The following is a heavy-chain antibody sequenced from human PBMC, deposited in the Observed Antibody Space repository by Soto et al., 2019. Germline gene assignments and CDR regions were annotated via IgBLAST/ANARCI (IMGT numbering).Heavy chain of an antibody. J-gene: IGHJ4*02. CDR1: GGTFSSYA. CDR2: ISPIFGTA. Sequence: TGKVAYQASGGTFSSYAISWVRQAPGQRLEWMGGISPIFGTANYAQKFQGRVTITADESRSTAYMEASSLRSEDTGVYYCARGPYSAKSGYLFDYWGQGTLVTVSS. V-gene: IGHV1-69*13. CDR3: ARGPYSAKSGYLFDY. D-gene: IGHD3-22*01.